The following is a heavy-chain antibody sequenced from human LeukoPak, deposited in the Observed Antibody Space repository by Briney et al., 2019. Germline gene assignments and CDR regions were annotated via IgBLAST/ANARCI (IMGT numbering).Heavy chain of an antibody. Sequence: PGRSLRLSCAASGFTFSSYAMHWVRQAPGKGLEWVAVISYDGSNKYYADSVKGRFTISRDNSKNTLYLQMNSLRAEDTAVYYCAREGLRSHIANDAFDIWGQGTMVTVSS. J-gene: IGHJ3*02. D-gene: IGHD2-21*01. CDR3: AREGLRSHIANDAFDI. CDR2: ISYDGSNK. V-gene: IGHV3-30-3*01. CDR1: GFTFSSYA.